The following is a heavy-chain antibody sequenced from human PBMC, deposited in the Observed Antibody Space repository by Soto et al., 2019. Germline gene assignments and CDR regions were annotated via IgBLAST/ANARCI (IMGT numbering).Heavy chain of an antibody. Sequence: EVQLVESGGGLVQPGGSLRLSCEGSGFTFSGHYMDWVRQAPGKGLEWLGRIRNKPNGHTTAYAAAVKGRFTISGDDSDNLVYLEVNSLKGEDTALYYCSTTVITAPLFEYWGQGTLVAVSS. D-gene: IGHD2-21*02. J-gene: IGHJ4*02. V-gene: IGHV3-72*01. CDR1: GFTFSGHY. CDR3: STTVITAPLFEY. CDR2: IRNKPNGHTT.